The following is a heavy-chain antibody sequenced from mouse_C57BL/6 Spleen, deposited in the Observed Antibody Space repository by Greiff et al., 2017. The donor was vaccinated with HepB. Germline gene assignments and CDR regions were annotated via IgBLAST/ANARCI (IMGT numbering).Heavy chain of an antibody. CDR3: TRDGGTTVVAPFDY. CDR2: ISSGGDYI. CDR1: GFTFSSYA. Sequence: EVKLVESGEGLVKPGGSLKLSCAASGFTFSSYAMSWVRQTPEKRLEWVAYISSGGDYIYYADTVKGRFTISRDNARNTLYLQMSSLKSEDTAMYYCTRDGGTTVVAPFDYWGQGTTLTVSS. V-gene: IGHV5-9-1*02. J-gene: IGHJ2*01. D-gene: IGHD1-1*01.